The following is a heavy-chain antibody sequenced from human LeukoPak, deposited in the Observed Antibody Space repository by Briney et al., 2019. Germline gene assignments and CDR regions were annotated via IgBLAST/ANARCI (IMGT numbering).Heavy chain of an antibody. Sequence: GRSLRLSCAASGFTFDDYAMHWVRQAPGKGLEWVSGISWNSGSIGYADSVKGRFTISRDNAKNSLYLQMNSLRAEDTALYYCARVGGWYYYYYYMDVWGKGTTVTVSS. D-gene: IGHD6-19*01. J-gene: IGHJ6*03. CDR3: ARVGGWYYYYYYMDV. CDR2: ISWNSGSI. CDR1: GFTFDDYA. V-gene: IGHV3-9*01.